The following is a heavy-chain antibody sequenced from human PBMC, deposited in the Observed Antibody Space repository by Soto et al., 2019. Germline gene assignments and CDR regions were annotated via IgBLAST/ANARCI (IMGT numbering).Heavy chain of an antibody. CDR2: INSDGSST. V-gene: IGHV3-74*01. D-gene: IGHD3-22*01. Sequence: GGSLRLSCAASGFTFSSYWMHWVRQAPGKGLVWVSRINSDGSSTSYADSVKGRFTISRDNAKNTLYLQMNSLRAEDTAVYYCARGAPYYYDSSGYSPFDYWGQGTLVTVSS. J-gene: IGHJ4*02. CDR1: GFTFSSYW. CDR3: ARGAPYYYDSSGYSPFDY.